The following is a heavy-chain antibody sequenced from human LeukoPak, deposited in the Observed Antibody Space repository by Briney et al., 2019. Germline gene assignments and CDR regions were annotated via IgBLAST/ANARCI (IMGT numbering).Heavy chain of an antibody. CDR2: IYYSGST. J-gene: IGHJ4*02. Sequence: SQTLSLTCTVSGGSISSGGYYWSWIRQHPGKGLEWIGYIYYSGSTYYNPSLKSRVTISVDTSKNQFSLKLSSMTAADTAVYYCARYSSGGYYFDYWGQGTLVTVSS. CDR3: ARYSSGGYYFDY. D-gene: IGHD6-19*01. V-gene: IGHV4-31*03. CDR1: GGSISSGGYY.